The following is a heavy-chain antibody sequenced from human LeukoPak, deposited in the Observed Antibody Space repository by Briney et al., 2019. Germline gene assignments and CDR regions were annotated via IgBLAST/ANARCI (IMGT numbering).Heavy chain of an antibody. CDR3: ARLPFGMAVGYYYYYMDV. CDR1: GGSFSGYY. V-gene: IGHV4-34*01. Sequence: PSETLSLTCAVYGGSFSGYYWSWIRQPPGKGLEWIGEINHSGSTNYNPSLKSRVTISVDTSKNQFSLKLSSATAADTAVYYCARLPFGMAVGYYYYYMDVWGKGTAVTISS. J-gene: IGHJ6*03. CDR2: INHSGST. D-gene: IGHD3-16*01.